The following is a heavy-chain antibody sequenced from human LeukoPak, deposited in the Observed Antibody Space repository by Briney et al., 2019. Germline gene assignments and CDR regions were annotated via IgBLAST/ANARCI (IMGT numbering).Heavy chain of an antibody. CDR1: GGTFSSYA. D-gene: IGHD2-21*02. CDR2: IIPILGIA. V-gene: IGHV1-69*04. J-gene: IGHJ4*02. Sequence: SVKVSCKASGGTFSSYAISWVRQAPGQGLEWMGRIIPILGIANYAQKFQGRVTITADKSTSTAYMELSSLRSEDTAVYYCAKPRGVVTAIPYYFDYWGQGTLVTVSS. CDR3: AKPRGVVTAIPYYFDY.